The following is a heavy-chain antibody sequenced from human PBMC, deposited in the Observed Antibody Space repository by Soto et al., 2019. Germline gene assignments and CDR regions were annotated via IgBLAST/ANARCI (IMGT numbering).Heavy chain of an antibody. Sequence: EVQLVESGGGLVQPGGSLRLSCAASGFTFSTYNMNWVRQAPGKGLEWVSYISSSSTTIYYADSVKGRFTISRDDAKNSLYLQMTGLRDDDTAVYCCARRAYDSSVYYKRCFDLWRRGTLVTVSS. CDR1: GFTFSTYN. D-gene: IGHD3-22*01. CDR3: ARRAYDSSVYYKRCFDL. J-gene: IGHJ2*01. V-gene: IGHV3-48*02. CDR2: ISSSSTTI.